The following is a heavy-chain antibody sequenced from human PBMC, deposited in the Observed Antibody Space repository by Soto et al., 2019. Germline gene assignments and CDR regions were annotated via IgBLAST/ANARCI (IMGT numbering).Heavy chain of an antibody. J-gene: IGHJ4*02. D-gene: IGHD6-13*01. Sequence: QVQLVQSGAEVKKPGASVKVSCKASGYTFTSYGISWVRQAPGQGLEWMGWIRAYNGNTNYAQKLQGRVTMTTDTSTSTAHMELRSLRSDATAVYYCASSKSTGYSSSWHDYWGQGTLVTVSS. CDR2: IRAYNGNT. V-gene: IGHV1-18*01. CDR1: GYTFTSYG. CDR3: ASSKSTGYSSSWHDY.